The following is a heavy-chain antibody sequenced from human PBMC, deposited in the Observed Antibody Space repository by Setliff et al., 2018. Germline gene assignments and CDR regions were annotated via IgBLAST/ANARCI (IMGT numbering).Heavy chain of an antibody. Sequence: GGSLRLSCAASGFTFSTYRMHWVRQAPGKGLVWVSHIHNDGTSTSYADSVKGRFTISRDNAKNSVDLQMSSLRPEDTAIYFCVRGLSDRVNWFAFDYWGQGTLVTVSS. CDR3: VRGLSDRVNWFAFDY. J-gene: IGHJ4*02. V-gene: IGHV3-74*01. D-gene: IGHD1-1*01. CDR2: IHNDGTST. CDR1: GFTFSTYR.